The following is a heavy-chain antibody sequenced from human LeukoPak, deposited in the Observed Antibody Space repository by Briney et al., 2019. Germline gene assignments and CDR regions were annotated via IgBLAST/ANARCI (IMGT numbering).Heavy chain of an antibody. Sequence: ASVKVSCKASGYTFTDYYMHWVRQAPGQGLEWMGWINPNSGGTNYAQKFQGRVTMTRDTSISTAYMELSRLRSDDTAVYYCARGREEWLVDYYYYMDVWGKGTTVTISS. D-gene: IGHD6-19*01. CDR1: GYTFTDYY. CDR2: INPNSGGT. V-gene: IGHV1-2*02. J-gene: IGHJ6*03. CDR3: ARGREEWLVDYYYYMDV.